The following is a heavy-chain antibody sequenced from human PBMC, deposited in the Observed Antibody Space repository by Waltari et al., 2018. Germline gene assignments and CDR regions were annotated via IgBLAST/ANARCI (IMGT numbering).Heavy chain of an antibody. D-gene: IGHD1-20*01. V-gene: IGHV3-21*01. CDR3: ARDPAITAPSDY. J-gene: IGHJ4*02. Sequence: EVQLVASGGGLVQPGGSLRLSCAASGFTLSSYSMNWVRQAPGKGLEWVSSISGSSTYIYYADSVKGRFTISRDNAKKSLYLQMNSLRAEDTAVYYCARDPAITAPSDYWGQGTLVTVSS. CDR2: ISGSSTYI. CDR1: GFTLSSYS.